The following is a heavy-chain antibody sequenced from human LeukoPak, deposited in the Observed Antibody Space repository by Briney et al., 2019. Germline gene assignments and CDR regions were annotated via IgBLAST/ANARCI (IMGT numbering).Heavy chain of an antibody. J-gene: IGHJ4*02. CDR1: GGSISSGGYS. Sequence: SETLSLTCAVSGGSISSGGYSWSWIRQPPGKGLEWIGYIYHSGSTHYNPSLKSRVTISVDRSKNQFSLKLSSVTAADTAVYYCARGPNLDYWGQGTLVTVSS. V-gene: IGHV4-30-2*01. CDR2: IYHSGST. CDR3: ARGPNLDY.